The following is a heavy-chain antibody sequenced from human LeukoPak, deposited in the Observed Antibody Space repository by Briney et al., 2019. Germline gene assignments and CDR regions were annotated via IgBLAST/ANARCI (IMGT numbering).Heavy chain of an antibody. D-gene: IGHD6-13*01. V-gene: IGHV3-21*01. Sequence: GGSLRLSCAASGFTFSSYSMNWVRQAPGKGLEWVSSISSSSSYIYYADSVKGRFTISRDNAKNSLYLQMNSLRAEDTAVYYCARETIIAAIRRIDYWGQGTLVTVSS. J-gene: IGHJ4*02. CDR2: ISSSSSYI. CDR1: GFTFSSYS. CDR3: ARETIIAAIRRIDY.